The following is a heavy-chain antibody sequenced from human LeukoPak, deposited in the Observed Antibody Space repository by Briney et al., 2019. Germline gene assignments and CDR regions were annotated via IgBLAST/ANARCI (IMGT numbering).Heavy chain of an antibody. J-gene: IGHJ4*02. CDR3: ARRSVTTIDY. Sequence: GGSLRLSCAASEFSVGSNYMTWVRQAPGKGLEWVSLIYSGGSTYYADSVKGRFTISRDNSKNTLYLQMNSLRADDTAVYYCARRSVTTIDYWGQGTLVTVSS. CDR1: EFSVGSNY. CDR2: IYSGGST. V-gene: IGHV3-66*04. D-gene: IGHD4-17*01.